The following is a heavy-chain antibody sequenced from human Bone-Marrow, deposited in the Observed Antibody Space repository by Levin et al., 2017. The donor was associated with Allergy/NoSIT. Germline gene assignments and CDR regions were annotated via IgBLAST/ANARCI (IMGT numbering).Heavy chain of an antibody. J-gene: IGHJ4*02. CDR1: GFTFSEYW. CDR2: IKQDGSQK. CDR3: AKTNYFDY. Sequence: PGGSLRLSCAASGFTFSEYWMTWVRQAPGQGLEWVANIKQDGSQKYYVDSVKGRFTISRDNAKNSLYLQMNSLRAEDTAVYYCAKTNYFDYWGQGTLVTVSS. D-gene: IGHD4-11*01. V-gene: IGHV3-7*02.